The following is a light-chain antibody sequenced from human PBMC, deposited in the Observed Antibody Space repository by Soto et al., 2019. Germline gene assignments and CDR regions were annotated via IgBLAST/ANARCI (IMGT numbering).Light chain of an antibody. CDR3: SSYAGINNLGV. Sequence: QSALTQPPSASGSPGQSVTISCTGTSSDVGGYKYVSWYQQHPGKAPKLMIFEVNKRPSGVPDRVSGSKSGNTPSLTVSGLQAEDEADYYCSSYAGINNLGVFGTGTKLTVL. V-gene: IGLV2-8*01. CDR2: EVN. J-gene: IGLJ1*01. CDR1: SSDVGGYKY.